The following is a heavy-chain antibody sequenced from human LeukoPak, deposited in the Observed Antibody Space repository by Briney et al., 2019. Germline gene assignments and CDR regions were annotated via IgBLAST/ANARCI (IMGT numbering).Heavy chain of an antibody. V-gene: IGHV3-30*02. CDR2: IRYDGSNK. Sequence: GGSLRLSCAASGFTFSSYGMHWVRQAPGKGLEWVAFIRYDGSNKYYADSVKGRFTISRDNSKNTLYLQMNSLRAVDTAVYYCAKDTYSGYDSGDWGQGTLVTVSS. CDR3: AKDTYSGYDSGD. J-gene: IGHJ4*02. D-gene: IGHD5-12*01. CDR1: GFTFSSYG.